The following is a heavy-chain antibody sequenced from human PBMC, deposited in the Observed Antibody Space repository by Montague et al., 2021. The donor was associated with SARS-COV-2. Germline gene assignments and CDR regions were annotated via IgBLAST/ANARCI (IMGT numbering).Heavy chain of an antibody. D-gene: IGHD4-17*01. CDR3: ASYGVKSPSAFDI. V-gene: IGHV3-23*01. J-gene: IGHJ3*02. Sequence: SLRLSCAASKFTFNTYAMTWVRQAPGMGLEWVSCIGSGGNTFFADSVQGRFTISRDFSTNTVFLQMNKLRADDTAMYFCASYGVKSPSAFDIWGQGTLVTVSS. CDR2: IGSGGNT. CDR1: KFTFNTYA.